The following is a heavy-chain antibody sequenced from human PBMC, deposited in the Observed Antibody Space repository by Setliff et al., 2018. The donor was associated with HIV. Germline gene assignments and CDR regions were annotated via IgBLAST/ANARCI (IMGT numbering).Heavy chain of an antibody. D-gene: IGHD6-19*01. V-gene: IGHV4-59*11. CDR1: GGSISSHF. J-gene: IGHJ4*02. Sequence: SETLSLTCTVSGGSISSHFWSWIRQPPGKGLEWIGTVSYSGSTNYNPSLKSRVTISVDTSENQFSLKLSSVTAADTAVYYCARGRRSSGWYVYHWGQGTLVTVSS. CDR2: VSYSGST. CDR3: ARGRRSSGWYVYH.